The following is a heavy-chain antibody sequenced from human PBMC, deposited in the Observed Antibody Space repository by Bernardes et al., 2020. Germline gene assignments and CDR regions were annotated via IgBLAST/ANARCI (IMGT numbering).Heavy chain of an antibody. V-gene: IGHV4-61*01. CDR3: ARIEAGDDYYYGMDV. Sequence: LSLTCTVSGGSVSSGSHYWSWIRQPPGKGLEWIGYIYYSGSTNYNPSLKSRVTISVDTSKNQFSLKLSSVTAADTAVYYCARIEAGDDYYYGMDVWGQGTTVTVSS. J-gene: IGHJ6*02. D-gene: IGHD2-21*01. CDR2: IYYSGST. CDR1: GGSVSSGSHY.